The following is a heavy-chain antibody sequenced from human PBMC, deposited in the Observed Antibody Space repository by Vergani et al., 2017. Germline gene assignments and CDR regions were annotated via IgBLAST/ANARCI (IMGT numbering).Heavy chain of an antibody. D-gene: IGHD3-22*01. Sequence: QVSLVESGGGVVQPGRSLTLPCSASGFGFKNFSMHWVRQAPGKGLEWVATISKDGTHDYYEPSVRGRFADSRDNFKNTMYLQMDRLTTDDTAVYFCAGDLTDIFVSSSDYSHLLYYWVQGILVTVSS. CDR3: AGDLTDIFVSSSDYSHLLYY. J-gene: IGHJ4*02. V-gene: IGHV3-30*03. CDR2: ISKDGTHD. CDR1: GFGFKNFS.